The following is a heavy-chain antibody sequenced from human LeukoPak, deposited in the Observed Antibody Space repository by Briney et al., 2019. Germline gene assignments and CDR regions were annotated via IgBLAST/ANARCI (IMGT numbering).Heavy chain of an antibody. Sequence: SETLSLTCAVYGGSFSGYYWSWIRQPPGKGLEWIGEINHCGSTNYNPSLKSRVTISVDTSKNQFSLKLSSVTAADTAVYYCARGIYYDSSGPDYWGQGTLVTVSS. CDR2: INHCGST. D-gene: IGHD3-22*01. CDR1: GGSFSGYY. J-gene: IGHJ4*02. CDR3: ARGIYYDSSGPDY. V-gene: IGHV4-34*01.